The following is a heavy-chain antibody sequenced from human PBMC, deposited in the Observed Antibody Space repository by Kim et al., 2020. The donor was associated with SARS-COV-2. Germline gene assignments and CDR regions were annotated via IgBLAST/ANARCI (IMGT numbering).Heavy chain of an antibody. V-gene: IGHV4-59*01. CDR3: AREFWSGRYYYYYMDV. CDR2: IYYSGST. CDR1: GGSISSYY. D-gene: IGHD3-3*01. J-gene: IGHJ6*03. Sequence: SETLSLTCTVSGGSISSYYWSWIRQPPGKGLEWIGHIYYSGSTSYNPSLKSRVTISVDTPKNQFSLRLSTVTAADTAVYYCAREFWSGRYYYYYMDVWGKGTTVTVSS.